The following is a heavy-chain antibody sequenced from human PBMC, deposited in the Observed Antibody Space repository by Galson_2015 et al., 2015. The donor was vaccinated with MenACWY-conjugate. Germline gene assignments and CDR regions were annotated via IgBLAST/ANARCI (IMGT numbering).Heavy chain of an antibody. D-gene: IGHD6-13*01. J-gene: IGHJ6*02. CDR2: IKSKTDGGTT. CDR3: TTSVIAAAGPQLTYYYYYGMDV. Sequence: SLRLSCAASGFTFSNAWMSWVRQAPGKGLEWVGRIKSKTDGGTTDYAAPVKGRFTISRDDSKNTLYLQMNSLKTEDTAVYYCTTSVIAAAGPQLTYYYYYGMDVWGQGITVTVSS. V-gene: IGHV3-15*01. CDR1: GFTFSNAW.